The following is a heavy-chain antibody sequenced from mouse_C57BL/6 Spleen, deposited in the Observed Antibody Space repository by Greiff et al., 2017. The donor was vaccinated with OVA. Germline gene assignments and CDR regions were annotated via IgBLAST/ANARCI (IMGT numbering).Heavy chain of an antibody. CDR2: IYPGSGST. D-gene: IGHD1-1*01. V-gene: IGHV1-55*01. CDR1: GYTFTSYW. CDR3: ARRGITTVVVGDY. Sequence: QVQLQQPGAELVKPGASVKMSCKASGYTFTSYWITWVKQRPGQGLEWIGDIYPGSGSTNYNEKFKSKATLTVDTSSSTAYMQLSSLTSEDSAVYYCARRGITTVVVGDYWGQGTTLTVSS. J-gene: IGHJ2*01.